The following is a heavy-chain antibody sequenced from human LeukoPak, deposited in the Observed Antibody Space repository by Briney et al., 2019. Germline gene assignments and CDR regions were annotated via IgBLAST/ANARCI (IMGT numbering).Heavy chain of an antibody. CDR1: GFSFSNYW. D-gene: IGHD2-2*01. V-gene: IGHV3-7*01. Sequence: GGSLRLSCATSGFSFSNYWMSWVRQAPGKGLEWVANIKQDGSELYYVDSVKGRFTISRDNAKNSLYLQMNRLRAEDTAVYYCARPRGCGSSRCNNFDYWGQGTLSPSPQ. J-gene: IGHJ4*02. CDR3: ARPRGCGSSRCNNFDY. CDR2: IKQDGSEL.